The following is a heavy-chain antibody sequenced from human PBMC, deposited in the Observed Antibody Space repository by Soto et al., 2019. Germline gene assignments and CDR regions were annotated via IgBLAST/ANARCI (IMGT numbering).Heavy chain of an antibody. CDR2: IIPIFGTA. J-gene: IGHJ6*01. Sequence: VQLVQSGAEVKKPGSSVKVSCQASGGTLTNYAFSWVRQAPGQELEWLGGIIPIFGTAENAQKYQGRVKDDVNLLTSTVNMVLNGRRADVTAFYYCWSWLTGGGIVGNWYSVIDVGGQPTTGTGSA. CDR1: GGTLTNYA. V-gene: IGHV1-69*13. CDR3: WSWLTGGGIVGNWYSVIDV. D-gene: IGHD1-1*01.